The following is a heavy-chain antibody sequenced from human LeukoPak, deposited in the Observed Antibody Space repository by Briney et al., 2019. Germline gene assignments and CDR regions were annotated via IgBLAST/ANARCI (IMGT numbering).Heavy chain of an antibody. CDR1: GGSVSSYY. D-gene: IGHD3-16*02. CDR3: ARDLGGRLGELSP. CDR2: IYYSGST. V-gene: IGHV4-59*02. J-gene: IGHJ4*02. Sequence: PSETLSLTCTVSGGSVSSYYWSWIRQPPGKGLEWIGYIYYSGSTNYNPSLKSRVTISVDTSKNQFSLKLSSVTAADTAVYYCARDLGGRLGELSPWGQGTLVTVSS.